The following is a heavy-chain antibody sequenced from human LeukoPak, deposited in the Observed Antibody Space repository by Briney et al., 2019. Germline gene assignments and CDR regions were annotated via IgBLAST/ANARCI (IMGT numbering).Heavy chain of an antibody. CDR1: GYSFASFG. Sequence: ASVKVSCKASGYSFASFGINWVRQAPGQGLEWMGWISAYNGDTNYAQNLQGRVTMTTDTSTSTAYMDLRSQRSDDTAVYYCARGGYYGSGSFPDYWGQGTLVTVSS. J-gene: IGHJ4*02. D-gene: IGHD3-10*01. CDR3: ARGGYYGSGSFPDY. V-gene: IGHV1-18*01. CDR2: ISAYNGDT.